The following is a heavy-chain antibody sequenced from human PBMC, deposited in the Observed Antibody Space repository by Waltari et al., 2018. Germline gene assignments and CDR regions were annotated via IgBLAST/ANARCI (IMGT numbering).Heavy chain of an antibody. D-gene: IGHD5-12*01. CDR3: AAYIGASVGTAAFDV. J-gene: IGHJ3*01. CDR2: LSYSGTT. CDR1: Y. Sequence: YGGWLGQPPGQGLELIGTLSYSGTTYISPSLKSRVTLSRDTSRNQLSLKLGSVTATDTAVYYCAAYIGASVGTAAFDVWGQGTMVNVSS. V-gene: IGHV4-39*01.